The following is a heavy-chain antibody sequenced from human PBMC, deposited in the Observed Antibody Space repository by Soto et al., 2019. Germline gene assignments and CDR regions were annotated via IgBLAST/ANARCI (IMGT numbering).Heavy chain of an antibody. J-gene: IGHJ6*02. CDR1: EFTFSRYA. Sequence: GGSLRLSCAASEFTFSRYAMYWVRQAPGKGLEWVSAISGAGDKTFYADPAQERCTISRDNSENTLFLQMHSQRAEDTAIYYFFKATSAAPFGYNGMDVWSQGTTFTVSS. V-gene: IGHV3-23*01. D-gene: IGHD3-3*01. CDR2: ISGAGDKT. CDR3: FKATSAAPFGYNGMDV.